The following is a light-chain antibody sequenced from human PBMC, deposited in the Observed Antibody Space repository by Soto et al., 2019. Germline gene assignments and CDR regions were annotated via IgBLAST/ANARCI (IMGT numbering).Light chain of an antibody. CDR1: QSVDSRY. J-gene: IGKJ2*03. V-gene: IGKV3-20*01. CDR3: QQYGSSPRYS. CDR2: AVS. Sequence: DIVLTQSPATLSLSPGERVTLSCRASQSVDSRYLASYQQKPDQAPRLLIYAVSSKATGIPNRFSGSGSGTNLTLPISRLQPPDLAESYCQQYGSSPRYSFGQGTKLEIK.